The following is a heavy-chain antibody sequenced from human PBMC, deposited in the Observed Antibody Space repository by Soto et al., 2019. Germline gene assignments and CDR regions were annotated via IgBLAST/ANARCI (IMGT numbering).Heavy chain of an antibody. J-gene: IGHJ4*02. CDR2: IYYSGST. V-gene: IGHV4-39*07. D-gene: IGHD2-8*01. CDR3: ARYCTNGVCYADYIDY. CDR1: GGSISSSSYY. Sequence: PSETLSLTCTVSGGSISSSSYYWGWIRQPPGKGLEWIGSIYYSGSTYYNPSLKSRVTISVDTSKNQFSLKLSSVTAADTAVYYCARYCTNGVCYADYIDYSGQGTLVTVST.